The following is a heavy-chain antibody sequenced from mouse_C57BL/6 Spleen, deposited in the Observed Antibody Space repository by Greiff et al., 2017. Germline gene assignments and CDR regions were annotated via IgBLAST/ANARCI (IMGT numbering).Heavy chain of an antibody. D-gene: IGHD1-1*01. J-gene: IGHJ1*03. Sequence: QVQLQQPGAELVRPGTSVKLSCKASGYTFTSYWMHWVKQRPGQGLEWIGVIDPSDSYTNYNQKFKGKATLTVDTSSSTAYMQLSSLTSEDSAVYYCARGYYGSEDVWGTGTTVTVSS. V-gene: IGHV1-59*01. CDR3: ARGYYGSEDV. CDR1: GYTFTSYW. CDR2: IDPSDSYT.